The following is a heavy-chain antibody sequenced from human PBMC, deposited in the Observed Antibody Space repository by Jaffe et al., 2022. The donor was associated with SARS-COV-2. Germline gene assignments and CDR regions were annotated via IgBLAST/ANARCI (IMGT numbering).Heavy chain of an antibody. Sequence: EVQLVESGGGLVQPGGSLRLSCAASGFTFSRNYMSWVRQAPGKGLEWVSIIYSGDSTYYADSVKGRFTISRDNSKNTLYLQMNSLRPEDTAIYYCARDVPAGYWGQGTLVTVSS. V-gene: IGHV3-66*02. CDR2: IYSGDST. CDR3: ARDVPAGY. CDR1: GFTFSRNY. J-gene: IGHJ4*02.